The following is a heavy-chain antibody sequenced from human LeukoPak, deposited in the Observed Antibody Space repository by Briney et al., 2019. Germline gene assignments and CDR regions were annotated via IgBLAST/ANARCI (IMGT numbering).Heavy chain of an antibody. CDR3: AKPAEWNSTQLALFDY. D-gene: IGHD1-7*01. CDR2: ISYDGSNK. Sequence: PGGSLRLSCAASGFTFSSYGMHWVRQAPGKGLEWVAVISYDGSNKYYADSVKGRFTISRDNSKNTLYLQMNSLRAEDTAVYYCAKPAEWNSTQLALFDYWGQGTLVTVSS. V-gene: IGHV3-30*18. CDR1: GFTFSSYG. J-gene: IGHJ4*02.